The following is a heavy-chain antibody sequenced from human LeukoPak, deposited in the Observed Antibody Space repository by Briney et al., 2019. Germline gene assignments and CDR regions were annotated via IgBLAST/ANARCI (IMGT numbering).Heavy chain of an antibody. J-gene: IGHJ3*02. Sequence: SGTLSLTCAVSGGSISSSNWWSWVRQPPGKGLEWIGEIYHSGSTNYNPSHKSRVTISVDTSKNQFSLKLSSVTAADTAVYYCARDCEAAAGTGRNAFDIWGQGTMVTVSS. D-gene: IGHD6-13*01. CDR3: ARDCEAAAGTGRNAFDI. CDR2: IYHSGST. V-gene: IGHV4-4*02. CDR1: GGSISSSNW.